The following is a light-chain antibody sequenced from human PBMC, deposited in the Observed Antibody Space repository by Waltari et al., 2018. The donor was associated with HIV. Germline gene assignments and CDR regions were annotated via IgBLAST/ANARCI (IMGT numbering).Light chain of an antibody. CDR1: SLRSYY. V-gene: IGLV3-19*01. CDR2: RKD. Sequence: SSELTQDPAVSVALGQTVRLTCQGDSLRSYYASWYQQKPGQAPKLVIFRKDSRPSGIPDRFSASSSRKSATLTITGAQAEDEADYYCYSRDASGSHGVFGPGTKVTIL. CDR3: YSRDASGSHGV. J-gene: IGLJ1*01.